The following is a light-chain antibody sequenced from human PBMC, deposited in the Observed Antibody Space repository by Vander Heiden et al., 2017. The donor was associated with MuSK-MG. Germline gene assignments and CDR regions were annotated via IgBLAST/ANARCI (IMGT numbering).Light chain of an antibody. CDR1: QSVLYSTNNKNY. V-gene: IGKV4-1*01. CDR2: WAS. Sequence: DLLITQSPDSLAVSLGERDTINCKSSQSVLYSTNNKNYLAWYQQKRGQPPKLLIYWASTRESGVPDRFSGSGSGTDFTLTISNLQPEDVAVYYCQQDYSTPYTFGQGTKLEIK. J-gene: IGKJ2*01. CDR3: QQDYSTPYT.